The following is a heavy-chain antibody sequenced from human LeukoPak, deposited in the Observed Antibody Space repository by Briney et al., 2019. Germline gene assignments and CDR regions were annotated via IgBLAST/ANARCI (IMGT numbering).Heavy chain of an antibody. CDR1: GFTFSSYS. V-gene: IGHV3-48*01. J-gene: IGHJ6*02. CDR2: ISSSSSTI. Sequence: GGSLRLSCAASGFTFSSYSMNWVRQAPGKGLEWVSYISSSSSTIYYADSVKGRFTISRDNAKNSLYLQMNSLRAEDTAVYYCARDRIQLWWDYGMDVWGQGTTVTVSS. D-gene: IGHD5-18*01. CDR3: ARDRIQLWWDYGMDV.